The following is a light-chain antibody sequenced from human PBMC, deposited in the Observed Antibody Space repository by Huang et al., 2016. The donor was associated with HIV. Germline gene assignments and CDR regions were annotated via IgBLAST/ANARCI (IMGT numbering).Light chain of an antibody. J-gene: IGKJ2*01. CDR1: QSVNSNF. CDR2: GAS. V-gene: IGKV3-20*01. CDR3: QQYGSSPLYT. Sequence: EIVLTQSPGTLSLSQGERATLSCRASQSVNSNFFAWYQQKPGQAPRLLISGASSRATGIPDRFSGRGSGTDFTLTVSRLEPEDFAVYYCQQYGSSPLYTFGQGTKLDIK.